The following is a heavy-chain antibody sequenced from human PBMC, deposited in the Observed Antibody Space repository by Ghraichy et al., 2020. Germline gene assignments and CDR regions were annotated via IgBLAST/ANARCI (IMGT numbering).Heavy chain of an antibody. V-gene: IGHV4-30-2*01. CDR1: GGSISSGGYS. Sequence: SETLSLTCAVSGGSISSGGYSWSWIRQPPGKGLEWIGYIYHSGSTYYNPSLKSRVTISVDRSKNQFSLKLSSVTAADTAVYYCARGRPEGLLGALDFDYWGQGTLVTVSS. CDR3: ARGRPEGLLGALDFDY. CDR2: IYHSGST. D-gene: IGHD1-26*01. J-gene: IGHJ4*02.